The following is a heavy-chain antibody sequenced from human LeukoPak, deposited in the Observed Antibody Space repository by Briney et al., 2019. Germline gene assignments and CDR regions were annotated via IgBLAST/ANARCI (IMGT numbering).Heavy chain of an antibody. Sequence: EASVKVSCKASGGTISNYVITWVRQAPGQGLEWMGGTMPLFNTPNYAQNFKGRVTITTDESTSTAYMQLSSLRSEDTAVYYCARVDRNHFSMDVWGKGTTVTVSS. J-gene: IGHJ6*03. V-gene: IGHV1-69*05. CDR1: GGTISNYV. CDR3: ARVDRNHFSMDV. D-gene: IGHD3-10*01. CDR2: TMPLFNTP.